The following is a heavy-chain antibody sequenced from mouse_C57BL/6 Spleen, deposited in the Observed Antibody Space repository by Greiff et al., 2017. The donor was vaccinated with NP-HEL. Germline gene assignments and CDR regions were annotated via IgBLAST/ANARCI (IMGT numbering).Heavy chain of an antibody. CDR3: ARGGYGSSYEYFDV. CDR2: IDPSDSET. CDR1: GYTFTSYW. D-gene: IGHD1-1*01. V-gene: IGHV1-52*01. J-gene: IGHJ1*03. Sequence: QVQLQQPGAELVRPGSSVKLSCKASGYTFTSYWMHWVKQRPIQGLEWIGNIDPSDSETHYNQKFKDKATLTVDKSSSTAYMQLSSLTSEDSAVYYCARGGYGSSYEYFDVWGTGTTVTVSS.